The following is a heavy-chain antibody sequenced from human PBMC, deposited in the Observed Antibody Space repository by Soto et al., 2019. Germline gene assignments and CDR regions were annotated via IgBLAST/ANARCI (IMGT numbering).Heavy chain of an antibody. D-gene: IGHD3-22*01. CDR1: GFTLSSYG. V-gene: IGHV3-30*18. CDR3: AKDWDDSSGYSRNYGMDV. Sequence: GGSLRLSCAASGFTLSSYGMHWVRQAPGKGLEWVAVISYDGSNKYYADSVKGRFTISRDNSKNTLYLQMNSLRAEDTAVYYCAKDWDDSSGYSRNYGMDVWGQGTTVTV. J-gene: IGHJ6*02. CDR2: ISYDGSNK.